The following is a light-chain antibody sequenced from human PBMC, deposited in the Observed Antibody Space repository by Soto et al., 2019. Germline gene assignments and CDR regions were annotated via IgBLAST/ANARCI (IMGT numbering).Light chain of an antibody. CDR3: QQYGSSPPYT. CDR1: QSVSSNY. CDR2: GTS. Sequence: EIVLTQSPGTLSLSPGERASLSCRASQSVSSNYLAWFQQKPGQAPRLLMYGTSNRAGGIPDRFSGSGSGTDFTLTISRLEPEDFAVYYCQQYGSSPPYTFGQGTKLEIK. V-gene: IGKV3-20*01. J-gene: IGKJ2*01.